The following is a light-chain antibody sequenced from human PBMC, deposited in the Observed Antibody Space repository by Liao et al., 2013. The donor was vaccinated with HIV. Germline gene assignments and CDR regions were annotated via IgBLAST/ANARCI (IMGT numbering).Light chain of an antibody. Sequence: SYVVTQPPSVSVAPGKTARITCGGNNIGSKSVHWYQQKPGQAPVLVIYYDSDRPSGIPERFSGSNSGNTATLTISRVEAGDEADYYCQAWDSSTAHWVFGGGTKLTVL. V-gene: IGLV3-21*01. CDR2: YDS. J-gene: IGLJ3*02. CDR3: QAWDSSTAHWV. CDR1: NIGSKS.